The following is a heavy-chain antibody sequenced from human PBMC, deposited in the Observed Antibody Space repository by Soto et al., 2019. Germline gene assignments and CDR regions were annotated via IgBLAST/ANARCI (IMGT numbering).Heavy chain of an antibody. J-gene: IGHJ5*02. D-gene: IGHD6-13*01. Sequence: GGSLRLSCAASGFTFSSYSMNWVRQAPGKGLEWVSSISSSSSYIYYADSVKGRFTISRDNAKNSLYLQMNSLRAEDTAVYYCARGSSSWPTAFDPWGQGTLVRVCS. CDR1: GFTFSSYS. CDR3: ARGSSSWPTAFDP. V-gene: IGHV3-21*01. CDR2: ISSSSSYI.